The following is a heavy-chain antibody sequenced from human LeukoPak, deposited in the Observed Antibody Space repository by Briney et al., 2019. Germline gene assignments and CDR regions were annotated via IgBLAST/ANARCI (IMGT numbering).Heavy chain of an antibody. Sequence: TGGSLRLSCAASGFTFSSYAMSWVRQAPGKGLEWVSAISGSGGSTYYADSVKGRFTISRDKSKNTLYLQMNSLRAEDTAVYYCAKHSSGWSGWFDPWGQGTLVTVSS. D-gene: IGHD6-19*01. CDR2: ISGSGGST. J-gene: IGHJ5*02. V-gene: IGHV3-23*01. CDR3: AKHSSGWSGWFDP. CDR1: GFTFSSYA.